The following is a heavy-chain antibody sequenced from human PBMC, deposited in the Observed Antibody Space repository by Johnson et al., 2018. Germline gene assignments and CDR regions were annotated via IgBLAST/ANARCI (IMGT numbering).Heavy chain of an antibody. CDR2: IIPIFGTA. J-gene: IGHJ3*02. CDR3: YSWSYYRDAVDI. CDR1: GGTFSSYA. V-gene: IGHV1-69*01. Sequence: QVQLVQSGAEVKKPGSSVKVSCKASGGTFSSYAISWVRQAPGQGLEWMGGIIPIFGTAHYAQKFQGRVTITADESTSTAYMELSSLRSEETAVYYCYSWSYYRDAVDIWGQGTMVTGSS. D-gene: IGHD1-26*01.